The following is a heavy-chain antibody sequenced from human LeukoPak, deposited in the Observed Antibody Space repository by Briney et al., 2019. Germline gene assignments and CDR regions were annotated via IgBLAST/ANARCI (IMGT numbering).Heavy chain of an antibody. CDR1: GFTFSSYA. CDR3: AKSGIAVAGFDY. CDR2: ISGSGAST. J-gene: IGHJ4*02. D-gene: IGHD6-19*01. V-gene: IGHV3-23*01. Sequence: GGSLRLSCAASGFTFSSYAMSWVRQGPGKGLEWVSAISGSGASTYYADSVKGRVTISRDNSKNTLYLQMNSLGAEDTAVYYCAKSGIAVAGFDYWGQGTLVTVSS.